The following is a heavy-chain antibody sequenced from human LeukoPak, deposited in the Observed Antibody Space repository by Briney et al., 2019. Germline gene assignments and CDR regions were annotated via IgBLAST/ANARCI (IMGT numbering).Heavy chain of an antibody. CDR2: INHSGNI. Sequence: SETLSLTCAVYGGSFSGYYWSWIRQSPGKGLEWIGEINHSGNINYNPSLKSRVTVSVDSSRNQFSLILGSVTAADTAVHYCAFTTGNYYLDYWGQGTRVTVSS. CDR1: GGSFSGYY. D-gene: IGHD1-7*01. V-gene: IGHV4-34*01. CDR3: AFTTGNYYLDY. J-gene: IGHJ4*02.